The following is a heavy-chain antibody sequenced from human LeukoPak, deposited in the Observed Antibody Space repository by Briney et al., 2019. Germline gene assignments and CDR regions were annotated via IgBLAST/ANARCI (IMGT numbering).Heavy chain of an antibody. CDR1: GGPISSYY. Sequence: PSETLSLTCTVSGGPISSYYWSWIRQPAGKGLEWIGRIYTSGSTNYNPSLKSRVTMSVDTSKNQFSLKLSSVTAADTAVYYCARDPGYSSPWYFDLWGRGTLVTVSS. J-gene: IGHJ2*01. V-gene: IGHV4-4*07. CDR2: IYTSGST. D-gene: IGHD5-18*01. CDR3: ARDPGYSSPWYFDL.